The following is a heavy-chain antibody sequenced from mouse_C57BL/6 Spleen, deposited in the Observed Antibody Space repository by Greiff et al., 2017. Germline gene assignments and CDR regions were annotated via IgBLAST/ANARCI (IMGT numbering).Heavy chain of an antibody. V-gene: IGHV1-52*01. Sequence: QVQLQQPGAELVRPRSSVKLSCKASGYTFTSYWMHWVKQRPIQGLEWIGNIDPSDSETHYNQKFKDKATLTVDKSSSTAYMQLSSLTSEDSAVYDCARWDYYGSSPDYWGQGTTRTVA. D-gene: IGHD1-1*01. CDR3: ARWDYYGSSPDY. CDR2: IDPSDSET. J-gene: IGHJ2*01. CDR1: GYTFTSYW.